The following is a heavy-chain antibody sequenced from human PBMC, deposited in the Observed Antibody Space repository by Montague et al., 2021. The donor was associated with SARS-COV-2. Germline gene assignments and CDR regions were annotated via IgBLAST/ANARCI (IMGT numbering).Heavy chain of an antibody. Sequence: SLRLSCAASGFTFSTYAMYWVRQAPGKGLEWVAVISYDGSNKYYADSAKGRFTISRDNSKNTLYLQMSSPRAEDTAVYYCARAHLGHYYYGMDVWGQGTTVTVSS. J-gene: IGHJ6*02. CDR1: GFTFSTYA. CDR2: ISYDGSNK. D-gene: IGHD3-10*01. CDR3: ARAHLGHYYYGMDV. V-gene: IGHV3-30-3*01.